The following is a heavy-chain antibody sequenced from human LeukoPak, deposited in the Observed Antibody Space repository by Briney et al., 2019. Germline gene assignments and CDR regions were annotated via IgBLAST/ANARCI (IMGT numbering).Heavy chain of an antibody. Sequence: GGSLRLSCAASGFTFSNAWMSWVRQAPGKGLEWVGRIKSKTDGGTTDYAAPVKGRFTISRDDSKNTLYLQMNSLKTEDTAVYYCTTDTIVVVPAAMFVITHKDYWGQGTLVTVSS. J-gene: IGHJ4*02. CDR1: GFTFSNAW. D-gene: IGHD2-2*01. CDR2: IKSKTDGGTT. V-gene: IGHV3-15*01. CDR3: TTDTIVVVPAAMFVITHKDY.